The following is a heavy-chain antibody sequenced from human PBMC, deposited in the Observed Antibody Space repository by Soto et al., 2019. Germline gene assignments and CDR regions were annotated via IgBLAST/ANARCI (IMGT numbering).Heavy chain of an antibody. Sequence: QVQLVQSGAEVKKPGASVKVSCKASGYTFTSYGISWVRQAPGQGLEWMGWISAYNGNTKNAQKLQGRVTMTTDTSTSTASMELRSLGSDDTAGYFCARDSPPRDHWGQGTLVTGSS. CDR2: ISAYNGNT. CDR1: GYTFTSYG. V-gene: IGHV1-18*01. CDR3: ARDSPPRDH. J-gene: IGHJ4*02.